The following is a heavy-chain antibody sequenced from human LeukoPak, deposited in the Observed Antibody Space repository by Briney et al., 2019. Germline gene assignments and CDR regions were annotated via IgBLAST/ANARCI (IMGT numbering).Heavy chain of an antibody. CDR1: GYTFTSYY. D-gene: IGHD3-9*01. V-gene: IGHV1-46*01. J-gene: IGHJ5*02. CDR3: ARDRYYDILTGVNWFDP. Sequence: ASVTVSCKASGYTFTSYYMHWVRQAPGQGLEWMGIINPSGGSTSYAQKFQGRVTMTRDTSTSTVYMELSSLRSEDTAVYYCARDRYYDILTGVNWFDPWGQGTLVTVSS. CDR2: INPSGGST.